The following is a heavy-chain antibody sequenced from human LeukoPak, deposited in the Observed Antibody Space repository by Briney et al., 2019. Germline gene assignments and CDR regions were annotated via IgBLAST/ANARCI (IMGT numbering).Heavy chain of an antibody. CDR2: IRYDGSNK. V-gene: IGHV3-30*02. J-gene: IGHJ6*03. Sequence: GGSLRLSCAASGFTFSSYGMHWVRQAPGRGLEWVAFIRYDGSNKYYADSVKGRFTISRDNSKNTLYLQMNSLRAEDTAVYYCAKGVTIFGVVIISYMDVWGKGTTVTVSS. CDR1: GFTFSSYG. CDR3: AKGVTIFGVVIISYMDV. D-gene: IGHD3-3*01.